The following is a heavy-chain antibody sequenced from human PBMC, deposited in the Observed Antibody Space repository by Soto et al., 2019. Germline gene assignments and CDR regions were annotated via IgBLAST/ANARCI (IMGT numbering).Heavy chain of an antibody. CDR3: ARGRARLWEPRGLDY. Sequence: QVQLQQWGAGLLKPSETLSLTCAVYGGSFSGYYWSWIRQPPGKGLEWIGEINHSGSTNYNPSLTRRVPISVATSKNQFSLKLSSVTAADTAGYYCARGRARLWEPRGLDYWGQGPLVTVSS. D-gene: IGHD1-26*01. V-gene: IGHV4-34*01. CDR2: INHSGST. CDR1: GGSFSGYY. J-gene: IGHJ4*02.